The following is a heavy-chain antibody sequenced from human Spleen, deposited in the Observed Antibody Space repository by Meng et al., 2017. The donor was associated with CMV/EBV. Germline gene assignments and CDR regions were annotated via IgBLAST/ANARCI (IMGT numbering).Heavy chain of an antibody. CDR2: ISYDGSNK. CDR1: GFTFSSYA. V-gene: IGHV3-30-3*01. CDR3: ARAVWGAAAGTYFDY. D-gene: IGHD6-13*01. J-gene: IGHJ4*02. Sequence: QVQLVESGGGVVQPGRSLRVSCAASGFTFSSYAMHWVRQAPGKGLEWVAVISYDGSNKYYADSVKGRFTISRDNSKNTLYLQMNSLRAEDTAVYYCARAVWGAAAGTYFDYWGQGTLVTVSS.